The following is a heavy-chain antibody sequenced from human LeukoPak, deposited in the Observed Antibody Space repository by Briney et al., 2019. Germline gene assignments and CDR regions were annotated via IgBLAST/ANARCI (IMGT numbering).Heavy chain of an antibody. CDR3: ARDETWLSFDY. V-gene: IGHV4-39*01. D-gene: IGHD3-22*01. J-gene: IGHJ4*02. CDR1: GAFISGTSCY. Sequence: SETLSLTCSVSGAFISGTSCYWGWIRQPPGKGLECIGSIYYSGSTYYNPSLKSRVTISVDTSKNQFSLKLSSVTATDTSVYYCARDETWLSFDYWGRGTLVTVSS. CDR2: IYYSGST.